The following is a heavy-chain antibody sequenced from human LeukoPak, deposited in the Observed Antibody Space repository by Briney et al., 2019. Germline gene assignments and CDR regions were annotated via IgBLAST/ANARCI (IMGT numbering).Heavy chain of an antibody. D-gene: IGHD6-13*01. CDR2: IRYDGSNK. Sequence: GGSLRLSCAASGFTFSSYGMHWVRQAPGKGLEWVAFIRYDGSNKYYADSVKGRFTISRDNSKNTLYLQMNSLRAEDTAVYYCARASRAAAAPFDYWGQGTLVTVSS. J-gene: IGHJ4*02. V-gene: IGHV3-30*02. CDR3: ARASRAAAAPFDY. CDR1: GFTFSSYG.